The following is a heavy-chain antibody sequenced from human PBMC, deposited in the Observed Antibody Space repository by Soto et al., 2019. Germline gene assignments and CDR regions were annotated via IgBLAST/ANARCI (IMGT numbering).Heavy chain of an antibody. CDR2: IIPIFGTA. Sequence: QVQLVQSGAEVKKPGSSVKVSCKASGGTFSSYAISWVRQAPGQGLEWMGGIIPIFGTANYAQKFQGRVTITAEKSTSTAYMELSSLRSEDTAVYYCARDRGDGYNADYYYYYGMDVWGQGTTVTVSS. CDR1: GGTFSSYA. J-gene: IGHJ6*02. D-gene: IGHD3-10*01. CDR3: ARDRGDGYNADYYYYYGMDV. V-gene: IGHV1-69*06.